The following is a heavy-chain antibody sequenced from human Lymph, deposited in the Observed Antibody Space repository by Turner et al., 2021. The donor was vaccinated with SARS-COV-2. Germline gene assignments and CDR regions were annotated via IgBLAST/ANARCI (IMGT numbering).Heavy chain of an antibody. CDR3: ATVLCSGGSCYYYGMDV. D-gene: IGHD2-15*01. J-gene: IGHJ6*01. CDR2: FDHEDGET. Sequence: QVQLVQSGAEVTTPGASMKFSCKVSGYTLTELSMHWVRQAPGKGLEWVGGFDHEDGETIYEQKFQGRVTMTEETSTDTAYMELSSLRSEDTAVYYCATVLCSGGSCYYYGMDVWGQGTTVTVSS. CDR1: GYTLTELS. V-gene: IGHV1-24*01.